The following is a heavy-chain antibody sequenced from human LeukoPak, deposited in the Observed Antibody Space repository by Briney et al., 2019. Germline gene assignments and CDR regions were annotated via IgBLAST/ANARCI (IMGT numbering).Heavy chain of an antibody. V-gene: IGHV1-2*02. CDR1: GYTFTGYY. CDR3: ARDLAAGTFYWFDP. D-gene: IGHD6-19*01. CDR2: INPNSGGT. Sequence: SVKVSCKASGYTFTGYYMHWVRQAPGQGLEWMGWINPNSGGTNYAQKFQGRVTMTRDTSISTAYMELSRLRSDDTAVYYCARDLAAGTFYWFDPWGQGTLVTVSS. J-gene: IGHJ5*02.